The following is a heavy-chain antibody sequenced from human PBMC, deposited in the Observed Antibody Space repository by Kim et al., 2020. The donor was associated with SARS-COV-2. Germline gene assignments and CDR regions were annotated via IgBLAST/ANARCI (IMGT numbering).Heavy chain of an antibody. CDR2: NGQT. CDR3: ARGEAWFDT. V-gene: IGHV1-18*01. Sequence: NGQTENAQRLQGRVTMTADRSTNTVFLDLSSLTSADTAIYYCARGEAWFDTWGQGTLVTVSS. J-gene: IGHJ5*02.